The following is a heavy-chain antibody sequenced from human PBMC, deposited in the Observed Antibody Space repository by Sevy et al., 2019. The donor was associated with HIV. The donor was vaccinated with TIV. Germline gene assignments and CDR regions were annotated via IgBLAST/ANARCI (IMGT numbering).Heavy chain of an antibody. V-gene: IGHV3-49*03. CDR1: GFTFGDYA. CDR3: TRGPMGSFYYYYGMDV. Sequence: GGCLRLSCTASGFTFGDYAMSCFRQAPGKGLEWVGFIRSKAYGGTTEYAASVKGRFTISRDDSKSIAYLQMNSLKTEDTAVYYYTRGPMGSFYYYYGMDVWGQGTTVTVSS. D-gene: IGHD2-8*01. J-gene: IGHJ6*02. CDR2: IRSKAYGGTT.